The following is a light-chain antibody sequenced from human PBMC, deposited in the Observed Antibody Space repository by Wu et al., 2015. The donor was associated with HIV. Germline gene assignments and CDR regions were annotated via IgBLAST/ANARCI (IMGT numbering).Light chain of an antibody. CDR3: QHGAT. CDR2: NTS. J-gene: IGKJ1*01. CDR1: QTIDSN. V-gene: IGKV3-15*01. Sequence: TELTQSPATLSMSPGEGALLSCRSGQTIDSNLAWYQQKFGQAPRLLIYNTSTRATDAPARFSGSGSGTEFTLAISSLQSEDFAVYYCQHGATFGQGPRWKSN.